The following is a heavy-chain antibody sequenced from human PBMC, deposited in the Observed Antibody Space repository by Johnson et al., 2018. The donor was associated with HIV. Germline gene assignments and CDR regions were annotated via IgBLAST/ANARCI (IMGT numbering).Heavy chain of an antibody. CDR2: ISYDGSNK. J-gene: IGHJ3*02. CDR3: AKDSWVATLVTGAFDI. Sequence: QAQLVESGGGVVQPGRSLRLSCAASGFTFSSYGMHWVRQAPGKGLEWVAVISYDGSNKYYADSVKGRFTISRDNSKNTLYLQMNSLRAEDTAVYYCAKDSWVATLVTGAFDIWGQGTMVTVSS. V-gene: IGHV3-30*18. D-gene: IGHD4-23*01. CDR1: GFTFSSYG.